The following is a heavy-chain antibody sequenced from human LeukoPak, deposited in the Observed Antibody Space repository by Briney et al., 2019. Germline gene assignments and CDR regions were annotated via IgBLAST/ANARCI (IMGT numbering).Heavy chain of an antibody. CDR3: AKDQTGDGYNSI. J-gene: IGHJ4*02. V-gene: IGHV3-23*01. CDR1: GFIFRNFA. Sequence: GGSLRLSCAASGFIFRNFAMSWVRQAPGKGLEWVSTVHGRTYYADSVKARFTISRDDSRSTLYLQMDNLRAEDTAVYYCAKDQTGDGYNSIWGQGTLVTVSS. D-gene: IGHD5-24*01. CDR2: VHGRT.